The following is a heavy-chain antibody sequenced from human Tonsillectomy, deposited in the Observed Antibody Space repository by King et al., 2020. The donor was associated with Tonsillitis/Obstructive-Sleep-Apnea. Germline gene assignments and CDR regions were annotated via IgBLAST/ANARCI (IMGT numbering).Heavy chain of an antibody. Sequence: QLVQSGAEVKKPGASVKVSCQASGYTFTNYAMHWVRQAPGQRLEWLGWINAGTGNTKYSQKFQGRVTITRDTSASTAYMELSSLSSEDTAAYYCARDRVASDYWGQGTLVTVSS. V-gene: IGHV1-3*01. J-gene: IGHJ4*02. CDR3: ARDRVASDY. CDR2: INAGTGNT. CDR1: GYTFTNYA. D-gene: IGHD2-15*01.